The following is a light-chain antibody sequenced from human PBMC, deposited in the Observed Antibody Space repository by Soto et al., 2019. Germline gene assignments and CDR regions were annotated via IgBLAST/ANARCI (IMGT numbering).Light chain of an antibody. Sequence: QSALTQPPSVSGSPGQSVTIPCTASSSDDGSYNRVSWYQQPPGTPPKLMISEVSNRPSGVPDRFSGSKSGNTASPTISGHQAEDEANYYCSLYTSSSGVAFGGGTKLTVL. V-gene: IGLV2-18*01. CDR2: EVS. CDR3: SLYTSSSGVA. CDR1: SSDDGSYNR. J-gene: IGLJ2*01.